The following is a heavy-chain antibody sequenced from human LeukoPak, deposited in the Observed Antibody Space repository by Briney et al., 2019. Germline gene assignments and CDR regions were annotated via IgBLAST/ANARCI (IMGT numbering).Heavy chain of an antibody. J-gene: IGHJ4*02. CDR3: ARDVDYDDEGGFDY. D-gene: IGHD4-17*01. CDR2: ISSSSSYI. CDR1: GFTFSSYS. V-gene: IGHV3-21*01. Sequence: GGSLRLSCAASGFTFSSYSMNWVRQAPGKGLEWVSSISSSSSYIYYADSVKGRFTISRDNAKNSLYLQMNSLRAEDTAFYYCARDVDYDDEGGFDYWGQGTLVTVSS.